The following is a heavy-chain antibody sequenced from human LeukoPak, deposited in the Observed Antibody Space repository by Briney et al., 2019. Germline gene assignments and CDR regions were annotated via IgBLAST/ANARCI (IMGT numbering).Heavy chain of an antibody. CDR1: GFSFSSYA. V-gene: IGHV3-23*01. Sequence: GGSLRLSCAASGFSFSSYAMSWVRQAPGKGLEWVSTISGTGVSTYYAHSVKGRFTISRDHSKNTVYLQIDSLRAEDTALYYCAKDSSGYYHAWYYFDYWGQGSLVTVSS. D-gene: IGHD3-22*01. J-gene: IGHJ4*02. CDR2: ISGTGVST. CDR3: AKDSSGYYHAWYYFDY.